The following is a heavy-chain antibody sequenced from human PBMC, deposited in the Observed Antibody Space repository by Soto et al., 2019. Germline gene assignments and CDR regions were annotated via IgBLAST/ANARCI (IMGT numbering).Heavy chain of an antibody. CDR3: GRGSGPRGRPY. CDR1: GFIFNNYW. Sequence: GGSLRLSCAASGFIFNNYWMHWVRQAPGKGLVWVARINGDGSTTTYVGSAKGRFTISRDSAKNTVYLQMNSLRVEDTAVYYCGRGSGPRGRPYWGQGILVTVS. J-gene: IGHJ4*02. CDR2: INGDGSTT. V-gene: IGHV3-74*01. D-gene: IGHD1-26*01.